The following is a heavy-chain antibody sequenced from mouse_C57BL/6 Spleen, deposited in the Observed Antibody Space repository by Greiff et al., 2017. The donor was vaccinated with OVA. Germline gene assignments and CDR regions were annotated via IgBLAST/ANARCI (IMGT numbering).Heavy chain of an antibody. Sequence: EVQLQESGPGLVKPSQSLSLTCSVTGYSITSGYYWNWIRQFPGNKLEWMGYISYDGSNNYNPSLKNRISITRDTSKNQFFLKLNSVTTEDTATYYCARDEENLLLFAYWGQGTLVTVSA. CDR3: ARDEENLLLFAY. J-gene: IGHJ3*01. CDR2: ISYDGSN. CDR1: GYSITSGYY. V-gene: IGHV3-6*01. D-gene: IGHD2-1*01.